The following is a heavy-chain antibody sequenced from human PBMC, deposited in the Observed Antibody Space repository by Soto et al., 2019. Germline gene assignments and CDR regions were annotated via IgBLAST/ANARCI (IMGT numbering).Heavy chain of an antibody. V-gene: IGHV4-34*01. CDR2: INHSGST. D-gene: IGHD6-19*01. J-gene: IGHJ4*02. CDR3: ARGWGSGVFAY. CDR1: GGSFSGYY. Sequence: QLQLQQWGAGLLKPSETLSLTCAVYGGSFSGYYWNWIRQPPGKGLEWIGEINHSGSTNYNPSLKSRVTISVDTSKNQFSLKLSSVTAADTAVYYCARGWGSGVFAYWGQGTLVTVSS.